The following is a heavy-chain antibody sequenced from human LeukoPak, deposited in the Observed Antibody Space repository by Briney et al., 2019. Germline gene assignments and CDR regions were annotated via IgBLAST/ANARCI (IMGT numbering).Heavy chain of an antibody. CDR3: ARGPRTTYYYDSSGYYRYYFDY. J-gene: IGHJ4*02. D-gene: IGHD3-22*01. CDR1: GGSMSSYY. CDR2: VYYSGTT. Sequence: SETLSLTCTVAGGSMSSYYWSWIRQPPGKGLEWIGYVYYSGTTNYNPSLKSRVTISVDTSKNQFSLKLSSVTAADTAVYYCARGPRTTYYYDSSGYYRYYFDYWGQGTLVTVSS. V-gene: IGHV4-59*12.